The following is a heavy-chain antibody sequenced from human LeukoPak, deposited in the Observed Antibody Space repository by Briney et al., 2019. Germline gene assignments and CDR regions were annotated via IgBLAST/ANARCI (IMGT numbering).Heavy chain of an antibody. V-gene: IGHV1-46*01. J-gene: IGHJ4*02. Sequence: VAPVKVSCKASGYTFTSNYIHWVRQAPGQGLEWMGMIYPRDGSTSYAQKFQGRVTVTRDTSTSTVHMELSGLRSEDTAVYYCARDQEGFDYWGRGTLVTVSS. CDR3: ARDQEGFDY. CDR2: IYPRDGST. CDR1: GYTFTSNY.